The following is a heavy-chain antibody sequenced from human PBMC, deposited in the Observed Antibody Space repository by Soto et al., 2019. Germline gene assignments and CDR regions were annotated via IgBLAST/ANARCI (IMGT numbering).Heavy chain of an antibody. CDR3: ARVKGYGSGRGPYYYYGMDV. CDR1: GGTFSSYT. Sequence: SVKVSCKASGGTFSSYTISWVRQAPGQGLEWMGRIIPILGIANYAQKFQGRVTITADKSTSTAYMELSSLRSEDTAVYYCARVKGYGSGRGPYYYYGMDVWGQGTTVTVSS. CDR2: IIPILGIA. D-gene: IGHD3-10*01. J-gene: IGHJ6*02. V-gene: IGHV1-69*02.